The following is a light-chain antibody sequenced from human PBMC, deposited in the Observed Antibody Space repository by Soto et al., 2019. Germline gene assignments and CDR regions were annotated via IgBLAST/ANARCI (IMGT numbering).Light chain of an antibody. CDR3: QKYNSAPIT. V-gene: IGKV1-27*01. CDR2: AAS. CDR1: QGISNY. J-gene: IGKJ5*01. Sequence: DIQMTQSPSSLSASVGDRVTITCRSSQGISNYLAWYQQKPGKVPKLLIYAASTLLSGVPTRFSGSGSWTEFTLTSSSLQPEDVATYYGQKYNSAPITCGQGTRLESK.